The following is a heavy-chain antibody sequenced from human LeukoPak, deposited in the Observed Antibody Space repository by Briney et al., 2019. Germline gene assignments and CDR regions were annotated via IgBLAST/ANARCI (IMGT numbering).Heavy chain of an antibody. CDR3: ARGGFHNSGSYWNAFDV. V-gene: IGHV3-66*01. CDR2: IYSGGST. CDR1: GFTVSNSY. J-gene: IGHJ3*01. Sequence: GGSLRLSCAASGFTVSNSYMSWVRQAPGKGLEWASVIYSGGSTYYADSVKGRFTMSGDYFKNTLYLEMNSLRVDDTALYYCARGGFHNSGSYWNAFDVWGQGTMVTVSS. D-gene: IGHD1-26*01.